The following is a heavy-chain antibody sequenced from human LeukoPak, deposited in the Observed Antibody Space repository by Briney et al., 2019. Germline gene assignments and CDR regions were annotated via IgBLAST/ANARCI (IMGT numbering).Heavy chain of an antibody. CDR1: GFTFSSYG. J-gene: IGHJ4*02. D-gene: IGHD3-10*01. V-gene: IGHV3-30*02. CDR3: AKDRVGVRGHLPFDY. Sequence: PGGSLRLSCAASGFTFSSYGMHWVRQAPGKGLEWVAFIRYDGSNKYYADSVKGRFTISRDNSKNTLYLQMNSLRAEDTAVYYCAKDRVGVRGHLPFDYWGQGTLVTVSS. CDR2: IRYDGSNK.